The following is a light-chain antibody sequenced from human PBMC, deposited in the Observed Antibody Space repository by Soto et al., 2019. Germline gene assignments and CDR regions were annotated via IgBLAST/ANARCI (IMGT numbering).Light chain of an antibody. CDR2: RAS. V-gene: IGKV3-20*01. Sequence: ETVLTQSPGTLSLSPGERATLSCRASQSVGSSYLAWYQQKPGQAPRLLIYRASSRATGIPDRFSGSGSGTDFTLTISGLEPEDFAVYYCQQYGSSRPTFGQGTKVDIK. CDR1: QSVGSSY. J-gene: IGKJ1*01. CDR3: QQYGSSRPT.